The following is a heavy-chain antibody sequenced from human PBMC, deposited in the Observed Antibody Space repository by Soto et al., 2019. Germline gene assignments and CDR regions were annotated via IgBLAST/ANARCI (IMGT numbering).Heavy chain of an antibody. J-gene: IGHJ6*02. D-gene: IGHD3-22*01. Sequence: QVQLVQSGAEVKKPGASVKVSCKASGYTFTGYYMHWVRQAPGQGLEWMGWINPNSGGTNYAQKFQGRVTMTRDTSISTAYMELSRLRSDDTAVYYCARWRRPAYYYDSSGYHDGYYYYGMDVWGQGTTVTVSS. CDR1: GYTFTGYY. CDR2: INPNSGGT. V-gene: IGHV1-2*02. CDR3: ARWRRPAYYYDSSGYHDGYYYYGMDV.